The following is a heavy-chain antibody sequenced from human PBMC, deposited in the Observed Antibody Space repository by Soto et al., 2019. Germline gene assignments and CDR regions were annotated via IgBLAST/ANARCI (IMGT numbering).Heavy chain of an antibody. CDR2: LNPRNGQT. V-gene: IGHV1-8*01. CDR1: GYNFSSYY. D-gene: IGHD5-18*01. Sequence: GSVKVACKTSGYNFSSYYFNWVRQAAGQGPEWMGWLNPRNGQTGYVQKFMGRVTMTRDTSIATVYLELSRLTSEDTAIYFCARETDTSMVDYWGQGTLVTVSS. CDR3: ARETDTSMVDY. J-gene: IGHJ4*02.